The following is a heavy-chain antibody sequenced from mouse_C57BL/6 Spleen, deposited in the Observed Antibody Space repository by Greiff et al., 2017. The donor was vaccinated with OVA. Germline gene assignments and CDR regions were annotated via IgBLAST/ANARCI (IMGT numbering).Heavy chain of an antibody. V-gene: IGHV1-55*01. CDR3: ARRGFQTTTVVATRYFDV. CDR1: GYTFTSYW. D-gene: IGHD1-1*01. CDR2: IYPGSGST. Sequence: QVQLQQPGAELVKPGASVKMSCKASGYTFTSYWITWVKQRPGQGLEWIGDIYPGSGSTNYNQKFKGKATLTVDTSSSTAYMQLSSLTSEDSAVYYCARRGFQTTTVVATRYFDVWGTGTTVTVSS. J-gene: IGHJ1*03.